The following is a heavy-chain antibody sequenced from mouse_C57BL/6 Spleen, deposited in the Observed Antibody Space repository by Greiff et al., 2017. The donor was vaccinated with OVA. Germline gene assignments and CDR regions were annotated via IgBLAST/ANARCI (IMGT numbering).Heavy chain of an antibody. Sequence: QVQLQQSGAELVKPGASVKISCKASGYAFSRYWMNWVKQRPGKGLEWIGQIYPGDGDTNYNGKFKGKATLTADKSSSTAYMQLSSLTSEDSAVYFCARGNYDYGGGAMDYWGQGTSVTVSS. CDR3: ARGNYDYGGGAMDY. D-gene: IGHD2-4*01. CDR1: GYAFSRYW. J-gene: IGHJ4*01. V-gene: IGHV1-80*01. CDR2: IYPGDGDT.